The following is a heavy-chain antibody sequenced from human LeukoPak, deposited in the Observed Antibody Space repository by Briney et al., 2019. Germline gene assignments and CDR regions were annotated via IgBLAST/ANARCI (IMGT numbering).Heavy chain of an antibody. CDR1: GFTFSSYW. CDR3: ARVYYDFSSYYMDV. J-gene: IGHJ6*03. Sequence: GGSLRLSCAASGFTFSSYWMSWVRQAPGKGLEWVANIKQDGSEEYYVDSVKGRFTISRDNAKNSLYLQMNSLRAEDAAVYYCARVYYDFSSYYMDVWGKGTTVTVSS. D-gene: IGHD3-3*01. CDR2: IKQDGSEE. V-gene: IGHV3-7*01.